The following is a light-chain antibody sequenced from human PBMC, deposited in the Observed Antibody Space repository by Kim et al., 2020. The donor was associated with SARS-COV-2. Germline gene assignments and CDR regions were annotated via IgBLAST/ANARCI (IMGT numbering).Light chain of an antibody. J-gene: IGKJ2*01. CDR2: GAS. Sequence: SVSPGERVTLSCRASESVSSNLAWYQQKPGQAPRLLIYGASTRATGIPASFSGSGSGTEFTLTISSLHSEDFAVYYCQQYNNWPYTFGQGTKLEI. CDR1: ESVSSN. CDR3: QQYNNWPYT. V-gene: IGKV3-15*01.